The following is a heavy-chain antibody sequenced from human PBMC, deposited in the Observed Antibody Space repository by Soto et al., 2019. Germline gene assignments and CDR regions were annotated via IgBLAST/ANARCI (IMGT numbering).Heavy chain of an antibody. D-gene: IGHD5-12*01. V-gene: IGHV4-30-4*01. CDR2: IYDSETT. CDR1: GGSINSDDSY. J-gene: IGHJ6*02. Sequence: QVQLQESGPGLVKPSQTLSLTCTVSGGSINSDDSYWSWLRQPPGRGLEWIGYIYDSETTYSNPPLKSRVTMSLATSENQCSLKLNSVTAADSAVYYCARGRQSEIVAMLASNGMDVWGQGTTVIVAS. CDR3: ARGRQSEIVAMLASNGMDV.